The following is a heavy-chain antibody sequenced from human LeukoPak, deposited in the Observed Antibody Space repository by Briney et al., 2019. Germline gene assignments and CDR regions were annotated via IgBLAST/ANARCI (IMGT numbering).Heavy chain of an antibody. V-gene: IGHV3-23*01. CDR1: GFTFSNFA. D-gene: IGHD3-9*01. CDR3: ASYFYDVLTGLSTCFEI. Sequence: GGSLRLSCAASGFTFSNFAMGWVRQAPGKGLEWVSAISGSGGRTSYAGSVKGRFTISRDNSKNTLFLQMNSLRAEDTAEYYCASYFYDVLTGLSTCFEIWGQGALVTVSS. J-gene: IGHJ4*02. CDR2: ISGSGGRT.